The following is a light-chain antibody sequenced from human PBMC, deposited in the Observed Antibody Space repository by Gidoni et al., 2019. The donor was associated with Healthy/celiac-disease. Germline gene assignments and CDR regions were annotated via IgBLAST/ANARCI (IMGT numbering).Light chain of an antibody. J-gene: IGLJ2*01. CDR1: SSDFGGYNY. V-gene: IGLV2-14*01. CDR3: SSYTSSSTLVV. CDR2: DVS. Sequence: QSALTQPASVSGSPGPSITISCTGTSSDFGGYNYVSWYQQHPGKAPKLMIYDVSNRPSGVSNRFSGSKSGNTASLTISGLQAEDEADYYCSSYTSSSTLVVFGGGTKLTVL.